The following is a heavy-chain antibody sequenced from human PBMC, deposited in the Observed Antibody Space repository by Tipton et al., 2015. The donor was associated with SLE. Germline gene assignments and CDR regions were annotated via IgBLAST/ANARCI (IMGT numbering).Heavy chain of an antibody. CDR1: GGSIRSGRYY. Sequence: PGLVKPSETLSLTCTVSGGSIRSGRYYWSWIRQPAGKGLEWIGRIYNRGTTKYNPSLTGRVTISVDTSKKQFSLKLSSVTAADTAVYYCARGHPHIVVVIGGGWFDPWGQGTLVTVSS. CDR3: ARGHPHIVVVIGGGWFDP. J-gene: IGHJ5*02. CDR2: IYNRGTT. V-gene: IGHV4-61*02. D-gene: IGHD2-21*01.